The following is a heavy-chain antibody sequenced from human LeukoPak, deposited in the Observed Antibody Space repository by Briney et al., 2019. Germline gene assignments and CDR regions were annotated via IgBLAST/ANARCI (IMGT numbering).Heavy chain of an antibody. Sequence: GGSLRLSCAASGFTFSNYAMSWVRQAPGKGLEWVSAISGSGGSTYYADSVKGRSTISRDNSKNTLYLQMNSLRAEDTAVYYCAKATQNCSGGSCYSSLDYWGQGTLVTVSS. CDR1: GFTFSNYA. J-gene: IGHJ4*02. V-gene: IGHV3-23*01. CDR2: ISGSGGST. CDR3: AKATQNCSGGSCYSSLDY. D-gene: IGHD2-15*01.